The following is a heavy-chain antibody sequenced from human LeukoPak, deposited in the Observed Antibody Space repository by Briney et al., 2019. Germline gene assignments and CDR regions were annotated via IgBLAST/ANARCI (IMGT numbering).Heavy chain of an antibody. Sequence: PSETLSLTCTVSGGSISSSSYYWGWIRQPPGKGLEWIGSIYYSGSTNYNPSLKSRVTISVDTSKNQFSLKLRSVTAADTAVYYCARVTGYMIEDYFDYWGQGILVTVSS. CDR2: IYYSGST. D-gene: IGHD3-9*01. V-gene: IGHV4-39*07. J-gene: IGHJ4*02. CDR3: ARVTGYMIEDYFDY. CDR1: GGSISSSSYY.